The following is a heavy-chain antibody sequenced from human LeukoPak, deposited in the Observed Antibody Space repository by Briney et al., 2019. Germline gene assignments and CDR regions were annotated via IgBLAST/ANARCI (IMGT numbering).Heavy chain of an antibody. Sequence: SETLSLTCTVSGASISSYYWSWIRQPPGKGLEWIGHIYYTGSTNYNPSIKSRVTISVDTSKNQFSLKLSSVTAADTAVYYCARGSGFYGYWGQGTLVTVSS. D-gene: IGHD6-19*01. V-gene: IGHV4-59*01. J-gene: IGHJ4*02. CDR2: IYYTGST. CDR3: ARGSGFYGY. CDR1: GASISSYY.